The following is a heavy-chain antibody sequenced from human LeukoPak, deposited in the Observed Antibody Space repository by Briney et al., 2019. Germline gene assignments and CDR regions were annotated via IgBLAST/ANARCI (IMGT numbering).Heavy chain of an antibody. CDR1: GFTFSSYG. CDR2: ISYDGSNK. CDR3: AKISVRYYDSSGYHDY. J-gene: IGHJ4*02. D-gene: IGHD3-22*01. Sequence: GGSLRLSWAASGFTFSSYGMHWVRQAPGKGLEWVAVISYDGSNKYYADSVRGRFTISRDNSKNTLYLQMNSLRAEDTAVYYCAKISVRYYDSSGYHDYWGQGTLVTVSS. V-gene: IGHV3-30*18.